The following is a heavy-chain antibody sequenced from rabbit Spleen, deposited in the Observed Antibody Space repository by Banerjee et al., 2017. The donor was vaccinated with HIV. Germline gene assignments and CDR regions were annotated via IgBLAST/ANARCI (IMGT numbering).Heavy chain of an antibody. CDR1: GLSFSISSY. CDR2: IDAGSSGFT. D-gene: IGHD4-1*01. CDR3: ARVSETSGWGEDL. Sequence: QEQLEESGGDLVKPGASLTLTCTASGLSFSISSYMCWVRQAPGKGLEWIACIDAGSSGFTYFATWAKGRFTISKISSTTVTLQMTSLTVADTATYFCARVSETSGWGEDLWGPGTLVTVS. V-gene: IGHV1S45*01. J-gene: IGHJ4*01.